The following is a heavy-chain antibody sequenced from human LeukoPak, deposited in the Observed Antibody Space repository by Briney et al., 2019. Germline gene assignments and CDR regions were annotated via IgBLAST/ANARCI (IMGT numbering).Heavy chain of an antibody. J-gene: IGHJ4*02. Sequence: DPSETLSLTCTVSGGSISSYYWSWIRQPAGKGLEWIGSIYHGGSTYYNPSLKSRVTISVDTSKNQFSLKLSSVTAADTAVYFCARDSWPEVVRFDYWGQGTLVTVSS. CDR3: ARDSWPEVVRFDY. V-gene: IGHV4-4*07. D-gene: IGHD1-14*01. CDR2: IYHGGST. CDR1: GGSISSYY.